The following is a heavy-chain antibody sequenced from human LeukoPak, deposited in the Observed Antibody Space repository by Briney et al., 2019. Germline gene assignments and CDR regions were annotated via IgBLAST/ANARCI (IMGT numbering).Heavy chain of an antibody. CDR1: GFTFSNYA. CDR2: ISGSGGST. Sequence: GGSLRLSCAASGFTFSNYAMSWVRQAPGKGLEWVSTISGSGGSTYYADPVKGRFTISRDNSKNTLYLHLNSLRVEDAAVYYCAKDGYSSIPGFHFEYWGQGTPVTVSS. D-gene: IGHD6-13*01. V-gene: IGHV3-23*01. J-gene: IGHJ4*02. CDR3: AKDGYSSIPGFHFEY.